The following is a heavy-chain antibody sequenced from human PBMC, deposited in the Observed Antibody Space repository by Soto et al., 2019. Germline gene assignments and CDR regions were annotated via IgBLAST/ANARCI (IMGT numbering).Heavy chain of an antibody. CDR1: GYTFTSYG. D-gene: IGHD6-13*01. CDR3: ERGSSWYEYADYYYYMDV. J-gene: IGHJ6*03. CDR2: ISAYNGNT. V-gene: IGHV1-18*01. Sequence: QVQLVQSGAEVKKPGASVKVSCTDSGYTFTSYGISWVRQAPGQGLEWMGWISAYNGNTNYAQKLQGSVTMTTHTSTSTDYMELRSLRSDDTDVYYWERGSSWYEYADYYYYMDVWGKGTTVTVSS.